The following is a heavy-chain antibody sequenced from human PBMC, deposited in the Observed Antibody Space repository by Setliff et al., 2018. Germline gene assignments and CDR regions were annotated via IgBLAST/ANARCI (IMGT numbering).Heavy chain of an antibody. Sequence: ETLSLSCVASGFTFSAYGMSWVRQAPGKGLEWVSSVYNGNDETKYADSVKGRFTISRDRSKNTVYLQMNRLRAEDTAVYYCAKEVPYDNGFIYLDYWGLGTLVT. CDR2: VYNGNDET. V-gene: IGHV3-23*01. D-gene: IGHD3-22*01. J-gene: IGHJ4*02. CDR3: AKEVPYDNGFIYLDY. CDR1: GFTFSAYG.